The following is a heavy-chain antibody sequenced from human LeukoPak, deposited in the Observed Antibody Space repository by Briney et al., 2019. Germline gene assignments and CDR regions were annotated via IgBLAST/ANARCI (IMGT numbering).Heavy chain of an antibody. D-gene: IGHD2-8*01. CDR2: ISGSGGST. CDR1: GLTFIDYA. Sequence: GGSLSLFCAVSGLTFIDYAMSWVGQAPGKGLEWVSGISGSGGSTYYADSVKGRFTISRDNSKNTMYLQMDSLRAEDTAVYYCAKDPGGIVLMMSAIPPYYFDYWGQGTLVTVSS. V-gene: IGHV3-23*01. CDR3: AKDPGGIVLMMSAIPPYYFDY. J-gene: IGHJ4*02.